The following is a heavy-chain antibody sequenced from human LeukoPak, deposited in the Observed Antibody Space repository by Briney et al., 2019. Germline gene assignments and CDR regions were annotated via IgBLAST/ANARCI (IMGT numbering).Heavy chain of an antibody. CDR3: ARARILESYYDSSGYGGTPCAFDI. CDR2: IYYSGST. J-gene: IGHJ3*02. D-gene: IGHD3-22*01. CDR1: GGSISSGGYY. Sequence: PSQTLSLTCTVSGGSISSGGYYWSWIRQHPGKGLEWIGYIYYSGSTYYNPSLKSRVTISVYASKNQSSLKLSSVPAADTAVYYCARARILESYYDSSGYGGTPCAFDIWGQGTMVTVSS. V-gene: IGHV4-31*03.